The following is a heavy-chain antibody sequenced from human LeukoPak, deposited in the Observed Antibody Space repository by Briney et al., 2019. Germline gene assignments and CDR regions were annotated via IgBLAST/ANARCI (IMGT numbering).Heavy chain of an antibody. CDR2: ISSSGSTI. D-gene: IGHD6-19*01. CDR3: AKDWGGLMSGWYEEGDY. J-gene: IGHJ4*02. V-gene: IGHV3-11*01. CDR1: GFTFSDYY. Sequence: GGSLRLSCAASGFTFSDYYMSWIRQAPGKGLEWVSYISSSGSTIYYADSVKGRFTISRDNSKNTLYLQMNSLRAEDTAVYYCAKDWGGLMSGWYEEGDYWGQGTLVTVSS.